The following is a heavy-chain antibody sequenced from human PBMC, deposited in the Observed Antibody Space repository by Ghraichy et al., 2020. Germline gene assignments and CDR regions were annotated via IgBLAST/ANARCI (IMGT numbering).Heavy chain of an antibody. CDR2: ISSSSSYI. CDR3: ARDIAVAATKYYYYYGMDV. J-gene: IGHJ6*02. V-gene: IGHV3-21*01. CDR1: GFTFSSYS. Sequence: GESLNISCAASGFTFSSYSMNWVRQAPGKGLEWVSSISSSSSYIYYADSVKGRFTISRDNAKNSLYLQMNSLRAEDTAVYYCARDIAVAATKYYYYYGMDVWGQGTTVTVSS. D-gene: IGHD6-19*01.